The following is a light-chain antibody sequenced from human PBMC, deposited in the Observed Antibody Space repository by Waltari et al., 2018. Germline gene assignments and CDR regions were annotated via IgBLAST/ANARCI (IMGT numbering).Light chain of an antibody. CDR1: SLRSYY. CDR2: DKN. Sequence: TQDPAVSVAMGQTVRLTCQGDSLRSYYASWYQQRPGQAPKLVMYDKNSRPSGVPDRFSGSSSDDTASLTITGAQAEDEAYYYCHSRDASGSGGAFGGGTKLTVL. CDR3: HSRDASGSGGA. V-gene: IGLV3-19*01. J-gene: IGLJ2*01.